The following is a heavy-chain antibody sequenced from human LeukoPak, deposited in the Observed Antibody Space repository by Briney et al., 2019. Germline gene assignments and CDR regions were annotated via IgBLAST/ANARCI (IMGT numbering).Heavy chain of an antibody. CDR3: ARDEDIRQWREGIAAAVDY. CDR2: ISWDGGST. V-gene: IGHV3-43D*03. Sequence: GGSLRLSCVASGFTFDDYAMKWVRQAPGKGLEWVSLISWDGGSTYYADSVKGRFTISRDNAKNSLYLQMNSLRAEDTAVYYCARDEDIRQWREGIAAAVDYWGQGTLVTVSS. J-gene: IGHJ4*02. D-gene: IGHD6-13*01. CDR1: GFTFDDYA.